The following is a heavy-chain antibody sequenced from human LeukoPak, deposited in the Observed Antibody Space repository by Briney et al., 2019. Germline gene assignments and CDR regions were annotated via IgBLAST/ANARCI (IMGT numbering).Heavy chain of an antibody. Sequence: SETLSLTCTVSGGSISSSSYYWGWIRQPPGKGLEWIGYIYYSGSTNYNPSLKSRVTISVDTSNSQFSLKLSSVTAADTAVYYCARSGSKVMTAINFWGQGTLVTVSS. V-gene: IGHV4-39*07. J-gene: IGHJ4*02. CDR2: IYYSGST. D-gene: IGHD2-21*02. CDR3: ARSGSKVMTAINF. CDR1: GGSISSSSYY.